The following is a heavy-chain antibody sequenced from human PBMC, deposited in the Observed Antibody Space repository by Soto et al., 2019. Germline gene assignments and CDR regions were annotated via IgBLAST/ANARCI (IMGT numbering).Heavy chain of an antibody. CDR3: ARVAEMGTVTKGYYYYMDV. Sequence: QVQLVQSGAAVKKPGSSVKVSCKASGDTFSNHTISWVRQAPGQGLEWMGRIIPILGVANYAQKVQGRVTIHADKYTSPAYMELSGLRSADTAVYYGARVAEMGTVTKGYYYYMDVWVTGTTVTVSS. D-gene: IGHD4-17*01. J-gene: IGHJ6*03. CDR2: IIPILGVA. V-gene: IGHV1-69*04. CDR1: GDTFSNHT.